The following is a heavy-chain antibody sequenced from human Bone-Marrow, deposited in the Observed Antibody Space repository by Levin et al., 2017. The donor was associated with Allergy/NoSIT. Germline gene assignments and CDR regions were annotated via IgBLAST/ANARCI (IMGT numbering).Heavy chain of an antibody. Sequence: PSETLSLTCAVYGESFSGYYWTWIRQPPGKGLEWIGEIHYSGGTKNNPFLKSRVTMSVDTSKNQFSLKLTSVTAADTAVYYCARGNYQLQLKYYYYYYYMDVWGKGTTVTVSS. J-gene: IGHJ6*03. CDR2: IHYSGGT. D-gene: IGHD2-2*01. CDR1: GESFSGYY. CDR3: ARGNYQLQLKYYYYYYYMDV. V-gene: IGHV4-34*01.